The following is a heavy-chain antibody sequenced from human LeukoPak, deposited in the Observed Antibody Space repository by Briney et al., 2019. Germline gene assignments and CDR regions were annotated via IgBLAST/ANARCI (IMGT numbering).Heavy chain of an antibody. CDR3: ARAGSGWLGSYAFDI. Sequence: GAPVKVSCKASGGTFSSYAISWVRQAPGQGLEWMGGIIPIFGTANYAQKFQGRVTITADESTSTAYMELSSLRSEDTAVYYCARAGSGWLGSYAFDIWGQGTMVTVSS. CDR2: IIPIFGTA. J-gene: IGHJ3*02. CDR1: GGTFSSYA. V-gene: IGHV1-69*13. D-gene: IGHD6-19*01.